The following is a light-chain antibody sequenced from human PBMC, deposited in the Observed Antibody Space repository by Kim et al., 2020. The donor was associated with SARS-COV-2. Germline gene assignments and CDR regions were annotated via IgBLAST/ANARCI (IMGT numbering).Light chain of an antibody. CDR1: QSVSSN. V-gene: IGKV3-15*01. CDR2: GAS. J-gene: IGKJ1*01. CDR3: QQYNNWWT. Sequence: EIVMTQSPATLSVSPGQSATLSCRASQSVSSNLAWYQQKPGQAPSLLIYGASTRATGIPARFSGSGSGTEFTLTISSLQSEDFAVYYCQQYNNWWTFGQGTKGDIK.